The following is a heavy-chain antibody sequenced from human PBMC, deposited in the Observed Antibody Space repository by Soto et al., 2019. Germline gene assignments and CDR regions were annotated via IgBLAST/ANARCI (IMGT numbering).Heavy chain of an antibody. Sequence: QVQLQQWGAGLLKPSETLSLTCAVYGGSFSGYYWSWIRQPPGKGLEWIGEINQNGGTNYNPSLKSRVTVSVDTSKNQFSLKLSSVTAADTAVYYCARTYSSSWSPFDYWGQGTLVTVSS. V-gene: IGHV4-34*01. CDR1: GGSFSGYY. D-gene: IGHD6-13*01. CDR2: INQNGGT. CDR3: ARTYSSSWSPFDY. J-gene: IGHJ4*02.